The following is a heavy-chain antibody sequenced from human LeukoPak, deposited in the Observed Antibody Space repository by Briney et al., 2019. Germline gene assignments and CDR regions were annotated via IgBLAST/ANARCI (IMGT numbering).Heavy chain of an antibody. Sequence: SETLSLTCTVSGGSISSYYWSWIRQTPGKGLEWIGYMYYSGSTNYNPSLKSRVTMSVDTSKNQFSLKLSSVTAADTAVYYCASGYSSHDAFDIWGQGTMVTVSS. D-gene: IGHD6-13*01. CDR2: MYYSGST. CDR1: GGSISSYY. V-gene: IGHV4-59*01. CDR3: ASGYSSHDAFDI. J-gene: IGHJ3*02.